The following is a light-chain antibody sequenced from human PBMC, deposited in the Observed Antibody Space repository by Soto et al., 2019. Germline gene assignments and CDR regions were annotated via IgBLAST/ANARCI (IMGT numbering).Light chain of an antibody. CDR1: QGISFW. V-gene: IGKV1-12*01. Sequence: DIQMTQSPSSVSASVGDRVTITCRASQGISFWLAWYQQKPGKAPELLIYAASSLQSGVPSRFSGSGSGTDFTLTIISLQPEDFATYYCQQANSCPPTFGPGTKVHIK. CDR3: QQANSCPPT. J-gene: IGKJ3*01. CDR2: AAS.